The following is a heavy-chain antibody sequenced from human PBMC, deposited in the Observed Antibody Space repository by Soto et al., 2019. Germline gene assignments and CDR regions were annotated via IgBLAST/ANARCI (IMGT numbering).Heavy chain of an antibody. D-gene: IGHD6-13*01. CDR2: INHDGTDS. Sequence: EVQLVESGGGLVQPGGSLRLSCAASGFTLSSYWMHWVRQVPGEGLVWVSRINHDGTDSVYADSVKGRFTVSRDNAKNTMHLQMSSLRVEDTAVYYCTTLGSSWSNGVDYWGQGTLVTVSS. J-gene: IGHJ4*02. CDR3: TTLGSSWSNGVDY. V-gene: IGHV3-74*01. CDR1: GFTLSSYW.